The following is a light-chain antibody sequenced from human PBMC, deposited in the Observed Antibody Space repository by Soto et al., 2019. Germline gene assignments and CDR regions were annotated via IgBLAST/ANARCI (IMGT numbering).Light chain of an antibody. CDR3: HQRSNWPPDT. J-gene: IGKJ5*01. Sequence: EIVMTQSPGTLSVSPGERATLSCRASQSVSTNLAWYQQKPGQGPRLLIYGASTRATGVPARFSGSGSGTDFTLTISSLEPEDFAVYYCHQRSNWPPDTFGQGTRLEIK. CDR1: QSVSTN. V-gene: IGKV3-11*01. CDR2: GAS.